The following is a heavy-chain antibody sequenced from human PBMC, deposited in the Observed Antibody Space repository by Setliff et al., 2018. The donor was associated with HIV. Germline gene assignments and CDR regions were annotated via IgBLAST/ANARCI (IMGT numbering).Heavy chain of an antibody. J-gene: IGHJ6*03. V-gene: IGHV4-39*07. D-gene: IGHD2-2*02. CDR2: VYYSGGT. CDR1: GGSVSDTSYY. CDR3: AREGFYNSYYYYMDV. Sequence: KASETLSLTCTVSGGSVSDTSYYWGWIRQPPGKGLEWLANVYYSGGTYYNPSLNSRVTISVDTSKNQFSLRLSSVTAADTAVYYCAREGFYNSYYYYMDVWGIGTTVTVSS.